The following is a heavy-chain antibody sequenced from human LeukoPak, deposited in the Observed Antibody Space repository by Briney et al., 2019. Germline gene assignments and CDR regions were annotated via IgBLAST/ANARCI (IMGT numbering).Heavy chain of an antibody. J-gene: IGHJ6*02. Sequence: PSETLSLTCTVSGGSISSTNYHWGWIRQPPGKGLEWTGSFYHSGSTKYKPSLKSRITISVDTSKNQFSLKLSSVTAADTAVYYCARFPFRYYYYGMDVWGQGTTVTVSS. D-gene: IGHD2-21*01. CDR1: GGSISSTNYH. CDR2: FYHSGST. V-gene: IGHV4-39*07. CDR3: ARFPFRYYYYGMDV.